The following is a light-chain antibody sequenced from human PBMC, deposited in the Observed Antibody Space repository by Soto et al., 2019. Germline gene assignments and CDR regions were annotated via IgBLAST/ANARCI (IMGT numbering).Light chain of an antibody. CDR1: QGINSC. CDR3: QPANSFPWT. V-gene: IGKV1-12*01. J-gene: IGKJ1*01. CDR2: AAS. Sequence: DIQMTQSPSAVSASVGDRVTMTCRASQGINSCLAWYQQNPGKATKLLIYAASNLQSGVPSRFSGSGSGTDFTLTISSLQPEDFATYYCQPANSFPWTFGQGTKVDI.